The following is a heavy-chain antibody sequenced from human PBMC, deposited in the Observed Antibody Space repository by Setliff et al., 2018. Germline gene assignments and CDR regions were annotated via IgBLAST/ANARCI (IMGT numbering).Heavy chain of an antibody. J-gene: IGHJ2*01. CDR3: ARAVPRGATPDHWYFDL. CDR1: GGSFSGYH. CDR2: IYHSGST. Sequence: KPSETLSLTCAVYGGSFSGYHWSWIRQAPGKGLEWIGSIYHSGSTYFNPSLKSRVTISVDTSKNQFSLKLNSVTAADTTVYYCARAVPRGATPDHWYFDLWGRGTLVTVSS. V-gene: IGHV4-34*01. D-gene: IGHD2-2*01.